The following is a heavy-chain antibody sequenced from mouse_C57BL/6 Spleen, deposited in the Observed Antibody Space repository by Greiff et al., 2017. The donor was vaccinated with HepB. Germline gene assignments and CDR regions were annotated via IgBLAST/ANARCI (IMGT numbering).Heavy chain of an antibody. Sequence: EVQLQQSGPELVKPGASVKIPCKASGYTFTDYNMDWVKQSHGKSLEWIGDINPNNGGTIYNQKFKGKATLTVDQSSSTAYMELRSLTSEDTAVYYCARSDYYCRKECAYWGQGTLVTVSA. V-gene: IGHV1-18*01. D-gene: IGHD1-1*01. J-gene: IGHJ3*01. CDR3: ARSDYYCRKECAY. CDR2: INPNNGGT. CDR1: GYTFTDYN.